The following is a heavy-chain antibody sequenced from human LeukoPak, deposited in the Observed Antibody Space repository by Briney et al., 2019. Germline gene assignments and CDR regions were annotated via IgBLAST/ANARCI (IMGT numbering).Heavy chain of an antibody. V-gene: IGHV4-38-2*02. CDR1: GYSIISGYY. D-gene: IGHD3-3*01. J-gene: IGHJ4*02. CDR3: ARGPYYDFWSGYYRPFDY. CDR2: INHSGST. Sequence: PSETLSLTCTVSGYSIISGYYWGWIRQPPGKGLEWIGEINHSGSTNYNPSLKSRVTISVDTSKNQFSLKLSSVTAADTAVYYCARGPYYDFWSGYYRPFDYWGQGTLVTVSS.